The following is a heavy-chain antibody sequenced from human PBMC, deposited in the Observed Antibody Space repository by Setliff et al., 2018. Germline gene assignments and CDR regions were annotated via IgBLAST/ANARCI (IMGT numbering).Heavy chain of an antibody. J-gene: IGHJ4*02. D-gene: IGHD3-3*01. CDR3: ARVDNFWSGPIDY. CDR1: GGSISSSSYY. Sequence: SETLSLTCTVSGGSISSSSYYWGWIRQPPGKGLEWIGSIYYSGSTNYNPSLKSRVTISVDTSKNQFSLKLSSVTAADTAVYYCARVDNFWSGPIDYWGQGTLVTVSS. V-gene: IGHV4-39*07. CDR2: IYYSGST.